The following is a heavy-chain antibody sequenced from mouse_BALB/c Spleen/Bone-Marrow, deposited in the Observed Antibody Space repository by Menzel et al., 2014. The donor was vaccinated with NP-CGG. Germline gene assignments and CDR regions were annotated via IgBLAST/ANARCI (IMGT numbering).Heavy chain of an antibody. CDR1: GYTFTSYY. J-gene: IGHJ3*01. CDR3: TTSRGYNWFAY. Sequence: QVQLQQSGAELVKPGASVKLSCKASGYTFTSYYMYWVKRRPGQGLEWIGEINPSNGGADFNEKFKIKATLTVDKSSSTAYMQLSSLTSEDSAVYYCTTSRGYNWFAYWGQGTLVTVSA. D-gene: IGHD2-2*01. CDR2: INPSNGGA. V-gene: IGHV1S81*02.